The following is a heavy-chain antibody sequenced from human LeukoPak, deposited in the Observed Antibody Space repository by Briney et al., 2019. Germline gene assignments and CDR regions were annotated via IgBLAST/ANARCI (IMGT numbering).Heavy chain of an antibody. CDR1: GYTFTGYY. D-gene: IGHD3-22*01. CDR3: ARGPYDSSGYSDY. CDR2: INPNSGGR. Sequence: GASVTVSCKPSGYTFTGYYIHWVRQAPGQGLEWMGWINPNSGGRNYAQKFQDRVTMTRDTSISTVYMELSRLKSDDTAVYYCARGPYDSSGYSDYWGQGTLVTVSS. J-gene: IGHJ4*02. V-gene: IGHV1-2*02.